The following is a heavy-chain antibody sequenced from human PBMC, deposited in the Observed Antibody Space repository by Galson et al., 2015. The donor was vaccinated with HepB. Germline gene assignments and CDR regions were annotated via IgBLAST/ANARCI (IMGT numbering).Heavy chain of an antibody. Sequence: SLRLSCAASGFTLSNYGIRWVRQPPGKGLEWVAVIRYNGGHKFYADSVKGRVTITRDNSKNTRYLQMNSLRADDTAVYYCARETDTSGPYFTFDIWGQGTMVTVSS. CDR1: GFTLSNYG. V-gene: IGHV3-33*01. D-gene: IGHD6-19*01. J-gene: IGHJ3*02. CDR2: IRYNGGHK. CDR3: ARETDTSGPYFTFDI.